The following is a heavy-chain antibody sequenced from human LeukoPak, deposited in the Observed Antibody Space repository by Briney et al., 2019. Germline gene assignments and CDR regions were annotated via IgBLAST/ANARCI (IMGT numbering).Heavy chain of an antibody. CDR1: GFTFSTYS. J-gene: IGHJ4*02. CDR2: ISSSSRDI. Sequence: GGSLRLSCAASGFTFSTYSMNWVRQAPGKGLEWVSSISSSSRDIYYADSVKGRFTISRDNAKNSLYLQMNSLRAEDTAVYYCARESSGCPRYEDYWGQGTLVTVSS. D-gene: IGHD6-19*01. V-gene: IGHV3-21*01. CDR3: ARESSGCPRYEDY.